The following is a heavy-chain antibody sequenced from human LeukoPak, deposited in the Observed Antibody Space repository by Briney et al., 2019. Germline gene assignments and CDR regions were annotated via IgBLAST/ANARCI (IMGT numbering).Heavy chain of an antibody. V-gene: IGHV4-61*01. CDR3: ARDFDYYDGSGYRIFDY. D-gene: IGHD3-22*01. Sequence: SETLSLTCTVSGGSVSGGSYYWSWIRHPPGKGLGWVGYIYYSGSTNYNPSLKSRVTISVDTSKNQFSLKLSSVTAADTAVYYCARDFDYYDGSGYRIFDYWGQGTLVTVSS. CDR2: IYYSGST. J-gene: IGHJ4*02. CDR1: GGSVSGGSYY.